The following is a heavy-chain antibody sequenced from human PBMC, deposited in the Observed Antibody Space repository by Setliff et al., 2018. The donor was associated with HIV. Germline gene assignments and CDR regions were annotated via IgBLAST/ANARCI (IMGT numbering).Heavy chain of an antibody. D-gene: IGHD4-17*01. J-gene: IGHJ5*02. CDR1: GGTFSSYA. Sequence: SVKVSCKASGGTFSSYAISWVRQAPGQGLEWMGGLIPIYATSDYAQKLQGRVTISTDESARSAYMELRSLRSEDTAVYYCAVGPHGDYELGWFDLWGQGTLVTVSS. CDR2: LIPIYATS. CDR3: AVGPHGDYELGWFDL. V-gene: IGHV1-69*05.